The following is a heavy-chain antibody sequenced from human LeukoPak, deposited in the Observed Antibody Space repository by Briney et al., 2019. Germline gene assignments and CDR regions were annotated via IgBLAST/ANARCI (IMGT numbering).Heavy chain of an antibody. CDR1: GGSLRSYY. CDR2: IYYSGST. D-gene: IGHD6-19*01. J-gene: IGHJ5*02. Sequence: PSETLSLTCNVSGGSLRSYYWSWIRQPPGTGLEWIGYIYYSGSTNYNPSLESRVTMSVDTSKNQFSLKLSSVTAADTAVYYCARGQQWLATGWFDPWGQGTLVTVSS. CDR3: ARGQQWLATGWFDP. V-gene: IGHV4-59*12.